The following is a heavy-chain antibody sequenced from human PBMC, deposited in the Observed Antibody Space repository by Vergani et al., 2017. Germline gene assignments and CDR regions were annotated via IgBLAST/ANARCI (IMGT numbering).Heavy chain of an antibody. V-gene: IGHV3-33*08. D-gene: IGHD5-12*01. CDR1: GFTFSSYS. CDR3: ARDAPSGFAGYYYYYGMDV. Sequence: QVQLVESGGGLVQPGGSLRLSCAASGFTFSSYSMNWVRQAPGKGLEWVAVIWYDGSNKYYADSVKGRFTISRDNSKNTLYLQMNSLRAEDTAVYYCARDAPSGFAGYYYYYGMDVWGQGTTVTVSS. CDR2: IWYDGSNK. J-gene: IGHJ6*02.